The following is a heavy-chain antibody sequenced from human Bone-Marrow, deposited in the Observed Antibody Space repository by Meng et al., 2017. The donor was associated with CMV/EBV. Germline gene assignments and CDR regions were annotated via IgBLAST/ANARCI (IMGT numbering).Heavy chain of an antibody. D-gene: IGHD3-22*01. J-gene: IGHJ4*02. CDR3: ARDGVGDYYDSSGEGFDY. CDR1: GFTVSSNY. Sequence: GESLKISCVASGFTVSSNYMSWVRQAPGKGLEWVSAIYSGGSTYYADSVKGRFIISRDNSRNTVYLQMNILRAEDTAVYYCARDGVGDYYDSSGEGFDYWGQGTLVTVSS. V-gene: IGHV3-53*01. CDR2: IYSGGST.